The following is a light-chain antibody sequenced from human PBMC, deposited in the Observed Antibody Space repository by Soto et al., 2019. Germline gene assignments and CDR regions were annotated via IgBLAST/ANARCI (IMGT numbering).Light chain of an antibody. J-gene: IGKJ2*01. CDR2: GAS. CDR3: QQYNDSFPYT. CDR1: QDISSY. Sequence: IQLTQSPSSLSASVGDRVTITCRASQDISSYLAWYQQKPGKAPKLLIYGASILQSGVPSRFSGSGSGTDFTLSVSSLQPDDFATYYCQQYNDSFPYTFGQGTKLEIK. V-gene: IGKV1-9*01.